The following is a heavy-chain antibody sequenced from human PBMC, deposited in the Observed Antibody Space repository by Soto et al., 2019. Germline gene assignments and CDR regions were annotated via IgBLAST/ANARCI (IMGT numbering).Heavy chain of an antibody. J-gene: IGHJ6*03. CDR2: IHYSGSP. D-gene: IGHD4-17*01. V-gene: IGHV4-59*01. CDR3: ARGTVTSPDYYYYSLDV. Sequence: PSETLSLTCTVSGGSISTYYWSWIRQPPGKGLEWIGFIHYSGSPNYNPSLKSRVAISVDTSKNQFSLMLSSVSVADTAVYYCARGTVTSPDYYYYSLDVWGKGTTVTVSS. CDR1: GGSISTYY.